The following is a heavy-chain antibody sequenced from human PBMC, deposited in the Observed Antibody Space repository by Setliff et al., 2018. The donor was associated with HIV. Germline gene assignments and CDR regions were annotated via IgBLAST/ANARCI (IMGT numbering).Heavy chain of an antibody. J-gene: IGHJ4*02. CDR2: INQDGSEE. CDR1: GFTFSNFY. Sequence: QPGGSLRLSCAASGFTFSNFYMSWVRQAPGKGLEWVANINQDGSEENYVDSVKGRFTISRDNANNSLHLQMNSLRAEDTAVYYCAREASLSYWGQGTLVTVSS. D-gene: IGHD6-6*01. V-gene: IGHV3-7*01. CDR3: AREASLSY.